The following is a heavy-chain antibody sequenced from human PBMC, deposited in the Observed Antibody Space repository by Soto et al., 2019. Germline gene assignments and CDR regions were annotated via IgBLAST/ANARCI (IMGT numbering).Heavy chain of an antibody. D-gene: IGHD6-6*01. Sequence: SETLSLTCTVSGDSISTYYWSWIRQPPGKGLQWIGYIFYSGGTAYNPSLKSRVTISLDMSKKQISLKLSSVTTADTAVYYCARSMYSTSAQLYYGMDVWGQGTTVTVSS. CDR2: IFYSGGT. J-gene: IGHJ6*02. V-gene: IGHV4-59*01. CDR3: ARSMYSTSAQLYYGMDV. CDR1: GDSISTYY.